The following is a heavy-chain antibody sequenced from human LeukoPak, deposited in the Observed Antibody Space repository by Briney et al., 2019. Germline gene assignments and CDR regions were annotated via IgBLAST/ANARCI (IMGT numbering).Heavy chain of an antibody. V-gene: IGHV3-23*01. CDR2: IGGSGSST. D-gene: IGHD4-17*01. CDR1: GFTFNSYA. Sequence: GGSLRLSCAASGFTFNSYAMSWVRQAPGKGLEWVSAIGGSGSSTYYTDSVKGRFTISRDNSKNTLYLQMNSLRAEDTAVYYCAKDLDYGDYDAFDIWGQGTMVTVSS. CDR3: AKDLDYGDYDAFDI. J-gene: IGHJ3*02.